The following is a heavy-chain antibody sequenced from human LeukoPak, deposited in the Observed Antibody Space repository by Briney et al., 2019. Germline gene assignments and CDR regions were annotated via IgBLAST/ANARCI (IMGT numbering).Heavy chain of an antibody. J-gene: IGHJ4*02. Sequence: SETLSLTCTVSGGSISSGDYYWSWIRQPPGKGLEWIGYIYYSGSTYYNPSLKSRVTISIDTSKNQFSLKLSSVTAADTAVYYCARDRYGQRIFDYWGQGTPVTVSS. CDR2: IYYSGST. CDR3: ARDRYGQRIFDY. CDR1: GGSISSGDYY. V-gene: IGHV4-30-4*01. D-gene: IGHD3-16*02.